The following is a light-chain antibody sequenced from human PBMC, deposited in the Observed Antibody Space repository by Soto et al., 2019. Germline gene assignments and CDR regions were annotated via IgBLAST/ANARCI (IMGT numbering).Light chain of an antibody. J-gene: IGKJ2*01. CDR2: GAS. Sequence: EFVLTQSPGTLSLSPGERATLSCRASQSVSSSYLAWYQQKPGQAPRLLIYGASSRATGIPDRFSGSGSGTDFTLTISRLEPEDFVVYYCQQYSTLPHTFGQGTKVDIK. V-gene: IGKV3-20*01. CDR3: QQYSTLPHT. CDR1: QSVSSSY.